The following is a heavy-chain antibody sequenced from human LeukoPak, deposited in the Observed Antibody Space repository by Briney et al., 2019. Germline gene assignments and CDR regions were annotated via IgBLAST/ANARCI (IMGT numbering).Heavy chain of an antibody. CDR2: INHSGST. J-gene: IGHJ4*02. CDR1: GGSFSGYY. CDR3: ARVKRPYSSGWCSPAFDY. D-gene: IGHD6-19*01. V-gene: IGHV4-34*01. Sequence: SETLSLTCAVYGGSFSGYYWSWIRQPPGKGLEWIGEINHSGSTNYNPSLKSRVTISVDTSKNQFSLKLSSVTAADTAVYYCARVKRPYSSGWCSPAFDYWGQGTLVTVSS.